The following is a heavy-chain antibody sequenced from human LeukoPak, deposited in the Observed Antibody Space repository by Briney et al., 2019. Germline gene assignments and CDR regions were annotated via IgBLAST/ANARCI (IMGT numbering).Heavy chain of an antibody. Sequence: PGGSLRLSCAASGFTVRSSYMSWVRQAPGKGLEWVSVIYSGGSPDYAASAKGRFTISSDNSENTLYPQMNSLRAEDTAVYYCARLGMGYYDSSGLGYFDYWGQGTLVTVSS. D-gene: IGHD3-22*01. V-gene: IGHV3-53*01. CDR3: ARLGMGYYDSSGLGYFDY. CDR1: GFTVRSSY. J-gene: IGHJ4*02. CDR2: IYSGGSP.